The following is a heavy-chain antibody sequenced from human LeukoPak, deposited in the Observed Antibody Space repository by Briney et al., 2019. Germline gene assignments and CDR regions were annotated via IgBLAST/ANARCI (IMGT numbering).Heavy chain of an antibody. CDR2: ISGSGGST. CDR3: AKDSSGYSSSWYLINYYYYGMDV. V-gene: IGHV3-23*01. CDR1: GFTFSSYA. J-gene: IGHJ6*02. D-gene: IGHD6-13*01. Sequence: GGSLRLSCAASGFTFSSYAMSWVRQAPGKGLEWVSAISGSGGSTYYAGSVKGRFTISRDNSKNTLYLQMSSLRAEDTAVYYCAKDSSGYSSSWYLINYYYYGMDVWGQGTTVTVSS.